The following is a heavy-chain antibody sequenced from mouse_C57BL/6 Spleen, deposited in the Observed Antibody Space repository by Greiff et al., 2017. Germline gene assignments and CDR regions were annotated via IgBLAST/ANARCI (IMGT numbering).Heavy chain of an antibody. J-gene: IGHJ2*01. V-gene: IGHV5-16*01. CDR2: INYDGSST. D-gene: IGHD2-1*01. CDR3: ARGGGNFYFDY. Sequence: EVNVVESEGGLVQPGSSMKLSCTASGFTFSDYYMAWVRQVPEKGLEWVANINYDGSSTYYLDSLKSRFIISRDNAKNILYLQMSSLKSEDTATYYCARGGGNFYFDYWGQGTTLTVSS. CDR1: GFTFSDYY.